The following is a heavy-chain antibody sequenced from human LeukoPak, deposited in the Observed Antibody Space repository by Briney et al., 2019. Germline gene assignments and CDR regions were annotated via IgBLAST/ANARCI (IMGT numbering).Heavy chain of an antibody. Sequence: QPGGSLRLSCAASGFTFSSYGMHWVRQAPGKGLEWVAVISYDGSNKYYADSVKGRFTISRDNSKNTLYLQMNSLRAEDTAVYYCAKDRSVHDYGDYMYPGDAFDIWGQGTMVTVSS. V-gene: IGHV3-30*18. CDR1: GFTFSSYG. D-gene: IGHD4-17*01. J-gene: IGHJ3*02. CDR2: ISYDGSNK. CDR3: AKDRSVHDYGDYMYPGDAFDI.